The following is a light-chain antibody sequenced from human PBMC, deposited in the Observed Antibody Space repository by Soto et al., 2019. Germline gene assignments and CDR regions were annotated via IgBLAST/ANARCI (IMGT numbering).Light chain of an antibody. CDR1: QDIRNT. Sequence: AIRMTQSPSSLSAFVGDRVTISCRASQDIRNTLAWYQQKPGEAPKLLIFAASNLQSGVPSRFSGSGSVTDFTLAITGLQPEDFATYYCLQYYNFSWTFGQGTKVDIK. J-gene: IGKJ1*01. V-gene: IGKV1-6*01. CDR2: AAS. CDR3: LQYYNFSWT.